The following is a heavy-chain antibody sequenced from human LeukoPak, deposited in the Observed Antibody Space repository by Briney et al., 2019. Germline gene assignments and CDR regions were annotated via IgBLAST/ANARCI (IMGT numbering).Heavy chain of an antibody. J-gene: IGHJ4*02. CDR3: ASRGPYSSSWYGIDY. CDR1: GYSFTSYG. V-gene: IGHV1-18*01. CDR2: ISAYNGNT. Sequence: SVKVSCKASGYSFTSYGVTWVRQAPGQGLGWRGWISAYNGNTNYTQKLQGRVTMTTDTSTSTAYMELKSLRSDDTAVYYCASRGPYSSSWYGIDYWGQGTLVTVSS. D-gene: IGHD6-13*01.